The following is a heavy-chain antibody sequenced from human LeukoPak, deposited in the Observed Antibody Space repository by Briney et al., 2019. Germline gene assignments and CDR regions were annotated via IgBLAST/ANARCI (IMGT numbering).Heavy chain of an antibody. J-gene: IGHJ5*02. CDR2: IIPIFGTA. CDR3: ARGGSSITIFGVVRSNWFDP. D-gene: IGHD3-3*01. Sequence: SVKFSCKASGGTFSSYAISWVRQAPGQGLEWMGGIIPIFGTANYAQKFQGRVTITADESTSTAYMELSSLRSEDTAVYYCARGGSSITIFGVVRSNWFDPWGQGTLVTVSS. CDR1: GGTFSSYA. V-gene: IGHV1-69*13.